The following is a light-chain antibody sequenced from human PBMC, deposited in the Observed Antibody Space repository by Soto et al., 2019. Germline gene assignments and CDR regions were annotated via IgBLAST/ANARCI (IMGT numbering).Light chain of an antibody. CDR1: SSDVGGYNY. J-gene: IGLJ1*01. Sequence: LTQPRSVSGSPGQSVTISCTGTSSDVGGYNYVSWYQQHPGKAPKLMIYDVSKRPSGVPDRFSGSKSGNTASLTISGLQAEDEADYYCCSYAGSYTFYVFGTGTKVTVL. CDR3: CSYAGSYTFYV. CDR2: DVS. V-gene: IGLV2-11*01.